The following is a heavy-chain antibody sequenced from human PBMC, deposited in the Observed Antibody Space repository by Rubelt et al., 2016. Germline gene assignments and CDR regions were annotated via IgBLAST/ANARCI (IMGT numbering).Heavy chain of an antibody. V-gene: IGHV4-59*01. CDR2: IYYSGST. D-gene: IGHD6-19*01. Sequence: QVQLQESGPGLVKPSETLSLTCTVSGGSISSYYWSWIRQPPGKGLEWIGYIYYSGSTNYNPSLKSRVTISVDTAKDQFSLKLSSVTAADTAVYYSARLYSSGWYGTHDYWGQGTLVTVSS. CDR3: ARLYSSGWYGTHDY. CDR1: GGSISSYY. J-gene: IGHJ4*02.